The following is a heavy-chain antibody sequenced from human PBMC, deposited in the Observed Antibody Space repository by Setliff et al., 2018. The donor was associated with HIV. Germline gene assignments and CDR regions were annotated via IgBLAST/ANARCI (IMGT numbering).Heavy chain of an antibody. CDR3: ARELDQNFDY. V-gene: IGHV1-69*05. CDR2: IIPTFGPV. CDR1: GGTFSSFV. D-gene: IGHD3-3*01. Sequence: ASVKVSCKASGGTFSSFVFNWVRQAPGQGLEWMGDIIPTFGPVHYAQKFQGRVTITTDDSTRTVYMELSSLRSEDTAVYYCARELDQNFDYWGQGTLVTVSS. J-gene: IGHJ4*02.